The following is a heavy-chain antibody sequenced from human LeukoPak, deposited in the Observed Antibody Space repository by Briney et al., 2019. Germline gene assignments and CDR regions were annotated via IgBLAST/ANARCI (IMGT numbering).Heavy chain of an antibody. Sequence: PSETLSLTCTVSGGSISSSSYYWGWIRQPPGKGLEWIGSIYYSGSTYYNPSLKSRVTISVDTSKNQSSLKLSSVTAADTAVYYCATTSRDGYNSDWDYWGQGTLVTVSS. CDR2: IYYSGST. D-gene: IGHD5-24*01. V-gene: IGHV4-39*07. CDR1: GGSISSSSYY. CDR3: ATTSRDGYNSDWDY. J-gene: IGHJ4*02.